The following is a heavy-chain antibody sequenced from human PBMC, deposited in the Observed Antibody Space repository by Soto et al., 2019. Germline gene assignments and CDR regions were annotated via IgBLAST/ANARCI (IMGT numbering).Heavy chain of an antibody. J-gene: IGHJ6*01. V-gene: IGHV3-30*18. D-gene: IGHD6-13*01. CDR1: GFTFSRYG. CDR2: ISNDGNKK. Sequence: QVQVVESGGGVVQPGRSLRLCCAGSGFTFSRYGMHWIRQAPGKGLEWVALISNDGNKKYYEDSVKGRFTISRDNSKNTLYLQMNSLRPEDTAVYYCAKGRHGSSWNVISYFYNGMDVWGQGTTVTVSS. CDR3: AKGRHGSSWNVISYFYNGMDV.